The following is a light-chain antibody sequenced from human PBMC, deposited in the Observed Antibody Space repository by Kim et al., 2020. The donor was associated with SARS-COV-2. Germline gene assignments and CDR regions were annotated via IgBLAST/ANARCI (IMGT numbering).Light chain of an antibody. Sequence: SYELTQPPSVSVSPGQTASITCSGDKLGDKYACWYQQKPGQSPVLVIYQDSKRPPGIPERFSGSNSGNTATLTISGTQAMDKADYYCQEWDSSIVVFGGGTQLTVL. J-gene: IGLJ2*01. CDR1: KLGDKY. V-gene: IGLV3-1*01. CDR3: QEWDSSIVV. CDR2: QDS.